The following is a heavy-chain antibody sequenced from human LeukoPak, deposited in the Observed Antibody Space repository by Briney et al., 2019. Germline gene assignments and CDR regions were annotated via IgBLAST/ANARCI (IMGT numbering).Heavy chain of an antibody. Sequence: PSETLSLTCTVSGGSISSSSYYWGWIRQPPGKGLEWIGSIYHSGSTYYNPSLKSRVTISVDTSKNQFSLKLSSVTAADTAVYYCARHQWSIAVFDYWGQGTLVTVSS. V-gene: IGHV4-39*01. J-gene: IGHJ4*02. CDR3: ARHQWSIAVFDY. D-gene: IGHD6-6*01. CDR2: IYHSGST. CDR1: GGSISSSSYY.